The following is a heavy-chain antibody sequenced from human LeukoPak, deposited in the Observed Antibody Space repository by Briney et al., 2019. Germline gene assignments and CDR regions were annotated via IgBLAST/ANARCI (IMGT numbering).Heavy chain of an antibody. CDR2: INHSGSA. CDR3: ARQQISFFGVVQNWFDP. J-gene: IGHJ5*02. D-gene: IGHD3-3*01. Sequence: SETLSLTCTVSGGSISYSTYYWGWIRQPPGKGLEWIGEINHSGSANYNPSLKSRVTISIDTSKNQFFLTLRSVTAADTAVYYCARQQISFFGVVQNWFDPWGQGTLVTVSS. V-gene: IGHV4-39*01. CDR1: GGSISYSTYY.